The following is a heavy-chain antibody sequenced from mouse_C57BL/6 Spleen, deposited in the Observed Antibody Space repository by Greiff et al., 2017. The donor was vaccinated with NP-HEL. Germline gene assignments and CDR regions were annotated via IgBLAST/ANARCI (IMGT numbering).Heavy chain of an antibody. CDR2: IDPSDSYT. CDR3: AREGLRRGFAY. D-gene: IGHD2-2*01. V-gene: IGHV1-69*01. J-gene: IGHJ3*01. Sequence: VQLQQPGAELVMPGASVKLSCKASGYTFTSYWMHWVKQRPGQGLEWIGEIDPSDSYTNYNQKFKGKSTLTVDKSSSTAYMQLSSLTSEDSAVYYCAREGLRRGFAYWGQGTLVTVSA. CDR1: GYTFTSYW.